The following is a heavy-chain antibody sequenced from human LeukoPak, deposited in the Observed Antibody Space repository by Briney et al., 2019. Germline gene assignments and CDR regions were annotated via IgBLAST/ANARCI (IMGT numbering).Heavy chain of an antibody. CDR2: ISYSGST. D-gene: IGHD3-22*01. J-gene: IGHJ5*02. V-gene: IGHV4-59*01. Sequence: SETLSLTCTVSGGTISSYYWSWIRQPPGKGLEWIACISYSGSTKYNPSLKSRVTISVDTSKNQLSLKLSSVTAADTAVYYCAREPGFDSSGYLNWFDPWGQGTLVTVSS. CDR3: AREPGFDSSGYLNWFDP. CDR1: GGTISSYY.